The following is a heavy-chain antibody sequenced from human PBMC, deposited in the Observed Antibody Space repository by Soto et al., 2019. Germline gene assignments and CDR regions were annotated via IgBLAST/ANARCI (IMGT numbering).Heavy chain of an antibody. J-gene: IGHJ4*02. V-gene: IGHV3-33*08. Sequence: GGSLRLSCAASGFSFSDYYMSWIRQAPGKGLEWVADISYDGSNNYYADSVKGRFTISRDNSKNTLYLQMNSLRAEDTAVYYCARAQSSGGSHFDYWGQGTLVTVSS. CDR2: ISYDGSNN. D-gene: IGHD2-15*01. CDR1: GFSFSDYY. CDR3: ARAQSSGGSHFDY.